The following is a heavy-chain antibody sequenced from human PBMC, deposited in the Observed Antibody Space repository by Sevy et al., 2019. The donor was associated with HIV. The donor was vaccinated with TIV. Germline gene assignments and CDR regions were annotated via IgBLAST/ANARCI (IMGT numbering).Heavy chain of an antibody. CDR1: GYSINNGYY. Sequence: SETLSLTCTVSGYSINNGYYWGWIRQPPGNGLEWIGTIYHSGSTYYNPSLESRVTISVDTSKNQFSLNLTSVTAADTAVYYCARDIASVDYWGQGTLVTVSS. J-gene: IGHJ4*02. V-gene: IGHV4-38-2*02. CDR2: IYHSGST. D-gene: IGHD6-13*01. CDR3: ARDIASVDY.